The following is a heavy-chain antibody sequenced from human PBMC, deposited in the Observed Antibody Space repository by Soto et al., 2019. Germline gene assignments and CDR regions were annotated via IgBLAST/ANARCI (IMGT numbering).Heavy chain of an antibody. CDR1: GFTFDDCA. D-gene: IGHD6-13*01. J-gene: IGHJ1*01. CDR3: VKDESINWYSGHFRH. V-gene: IGHV3-9*01. CDR2: INWNSGSI. Sequence: GGSLRLSCAASGFTFDDCAMHWVRQVPGKGLEWVSGINWNSGSIGYGDSVKGRFAISRDNAKNSLHLQMNSLSAEDTAFYYCVKDESINWYSGHFRHWGQGTLVTVSS.